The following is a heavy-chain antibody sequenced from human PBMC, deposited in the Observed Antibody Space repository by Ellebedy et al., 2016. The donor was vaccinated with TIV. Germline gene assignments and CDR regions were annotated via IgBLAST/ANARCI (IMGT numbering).Heavy chain of an antibody. V-gene: IGHV1-2*02. CDR3: ARDGAVPLGMDV. CDR2: INPNSGGT. CDR1: GYTFTGYY. J-gene: IGHJ6*02. Sequence: ASVKVSCXASGYTFTGYYMHWVRQAPGQGLEWMGWINPNSGGTNYAQKLQGRVTMTTDTSTSTAYMELRSLRSDDTAVYYCARDGAVPLGMDVWGQGTTVTVSS. D-gene: IGHD6-19*01.